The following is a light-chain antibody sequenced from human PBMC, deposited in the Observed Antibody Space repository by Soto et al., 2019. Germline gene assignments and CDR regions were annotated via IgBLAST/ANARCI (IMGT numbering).Light chain of an antibody. Sequence: EIQLTPSTASLSTSVGDTVTITCRASQTVSRYLNWYQQKSGTAPKLLIYAASTLHTGVPSRFCGRGTGPDSSQVCDILQRDDPPDHSMKHPSSNLWKLRQGTKVDIK. V-gene: IGKV1-39*01. CDR2: AAS. CDR3: KHPSSNLWK. CDR1: QTVSRY. J-gene: IGKJ1*01.